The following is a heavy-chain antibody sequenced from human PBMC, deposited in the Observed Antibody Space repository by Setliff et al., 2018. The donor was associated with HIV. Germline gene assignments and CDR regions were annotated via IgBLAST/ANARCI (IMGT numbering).Heavy chain of an antibody. Sequence: PGGSLRLSCVASGFSFSHAWMNWVRQVPGKGLEWVGHIKTRTGVETVDYVAPVRGRFIISRDNAKNSLYLQMNSLRAEDTAVYYCARVYYGSGSYLDYWGQGTLVTVSS. CDR2: IKTRTGVETV. V-gene: IGHV3-15*01. CDR3: ARVYYGSGSYLDY. D-gene: IGHD3-10*01. CDR1: GFSFSHAW. J-gene: IGHJ4*02.